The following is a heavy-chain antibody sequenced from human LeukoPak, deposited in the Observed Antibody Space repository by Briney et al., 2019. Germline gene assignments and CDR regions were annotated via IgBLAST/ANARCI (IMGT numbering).Heavy chain of an antibody. CDR1: GFTVSSNY. CDR2: IYSGGRT. J-gene: IGHJ5*02. Sequence: GGFLRLSCAASGFTVSSNYMSWVRQAPGKGLEWVSIIYSGGRTYYADSVKGRSTISRDNSNNTLYLQMNSLRAEDTAVYYCARTVYYGDKDWFDPWGQGTLVTVSS. D-gene: IGHD4-17*01. V-gene: IGHV3-53*01. CDR3: ARTVYYGDKDWFDP.